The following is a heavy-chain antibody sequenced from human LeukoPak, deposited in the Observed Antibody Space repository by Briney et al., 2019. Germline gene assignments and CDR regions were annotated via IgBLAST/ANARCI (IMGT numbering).Heavy chain of an antibody. Sequence: PSETLSLTCTVSGGSINYYYWMWLRQPPGKGLEWIGYIYYSGGTHYNPSLKSRVTMLVGTSKNQFSLKLTAVTAADTAVYYCASSRFLEWQDYGMDVWGQGTTVTVSS. CDR1: GGSINYYY. CDR3: ASSRFLEWQDYGMDV. J-gene: IGHJ6*02. CDR2: IYYSGGT. V-gene: IGHV4-59*01. D-gene: IGHD3-3*01.